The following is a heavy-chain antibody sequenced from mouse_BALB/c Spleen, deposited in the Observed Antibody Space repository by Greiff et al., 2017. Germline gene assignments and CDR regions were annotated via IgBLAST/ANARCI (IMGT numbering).Heavy chain of an antibody. D-gene: IGHD1-1*01. J-gene: IGHJ2*01. V-gene: IGHV5-4*02. Sequence: EVQVVESGGGLVKPGGSLKLSCAASGFTFSDYYMYWVRQTPEKRLEWVATISDGGSYTYYPDSVKGRFTISRDNAKNNLYLQMSSLKSEDTAMYYCARDRVVATDGLFDYWGQGTTLTVSS. CDR2: ISDGGSYT. CDR3: ARDRVVATDGLFDY. CDR1: GFTFSDYY.